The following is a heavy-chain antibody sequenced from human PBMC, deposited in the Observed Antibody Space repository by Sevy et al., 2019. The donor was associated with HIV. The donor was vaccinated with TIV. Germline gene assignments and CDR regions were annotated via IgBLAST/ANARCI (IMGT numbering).Heavy chain of an antibody. CDR2: IRYVGGNK. CDR1: GFTFSDYG. CDR3: AKDYARRYSRSSGDLDD. D-gene: IGHD6-6*01. Sequence: GGSLRLSCTASGFTFSDYGMHWVRQAPGKGLEWVTLIRYVGGNKYYADSVKGRFTISRDNSKNTLYLQMNSLRAEDTVVDYCAKDYARRYSRSSGDLDDWGQGTLVTVSS. J-gene: IGHJ4*02. V-gene: IGHV3-30*02.